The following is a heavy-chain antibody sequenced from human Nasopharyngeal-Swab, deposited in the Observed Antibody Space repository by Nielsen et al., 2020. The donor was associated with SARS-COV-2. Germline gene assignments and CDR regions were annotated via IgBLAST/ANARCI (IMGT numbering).Heavy chain of an antibody. CDR2: ISSSSSYT. Sequence: GESLKISCAASGFTFSDYYMSWIRQAPGKGLEWVSYISSSSSYTNYADSVKGRFTISRDNAKNSLYLQMNSLRAEDTAVYYCARDGLGGYPCYWGQGTLVTVSS. V-gene: IGHV3-11*06. J-gene: IGHJ4*02. CDR1: GFTFSDYY. D-gene: IGHD5-12*01. CDR3: ARDGLGGYPCY.